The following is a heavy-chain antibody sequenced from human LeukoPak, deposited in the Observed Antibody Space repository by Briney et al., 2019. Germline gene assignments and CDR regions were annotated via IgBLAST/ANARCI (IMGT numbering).Heavy chain of an antibody. V-gene: IGHV3-74*01. CDR1: GFTFSSDW. Sequence: PGGSLRLSCAASGFTFSSDWMHWVRQAPGKGLVWVSRINNDGSTTAHADSVEGRFTISRDNAKNTLYLQMNSLRAEDTAVYYCASDYSGSGTFGSYFDYWGQGTLVTVSS. J-gene: IGHJ4*02. CDR2: INNDGSTT. CDR3: ASDYSGSGTFGSYFDY. D-gene: IGHD3-10*01.